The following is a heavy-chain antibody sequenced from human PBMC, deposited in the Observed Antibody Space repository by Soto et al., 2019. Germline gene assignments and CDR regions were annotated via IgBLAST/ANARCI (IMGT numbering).Heavy chain of an antibody. CDR2: IKQDGSEK. V-gene: IGHV3-7*01. CDR3: ARDLSSSWSLYFDY. D-gene: IGHD6-13*01. Sequence: EVQLVESGGGLVQPGGSLRLSCAASGFTFSSYWMSWVRQAPGKGLEWVANIKQDGSEKYYVDSVKGRFTISRDNAKNSLYLQMNSLRAEDTAVYYCARDLSSSWSLYFDYWGQGTLVTVSS. CDR1: GFTFSSYW. J-gene: IGHJ4*02.